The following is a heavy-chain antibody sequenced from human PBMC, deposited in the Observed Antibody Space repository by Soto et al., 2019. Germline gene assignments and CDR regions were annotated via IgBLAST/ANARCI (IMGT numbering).Heavy chain of an antibody. CDR2: ISGDVSST. CDR3: TRGIGYSAQDY. J-gene: IGHJ4*02. D-gene: IGHD1-1*01. V-gene: IGHV3-23*01. Sequence: EVQLLESGGGLVQPGGSLRLSCAASGFTFSTYAMSWVRQAPGKGLEWVSRISGDVSSTSYADSVKGRFTISRDNAKNTLYVQMNSLRAEDTAVYYCTRGIGYSAQDYWGQGTPVTVSS. CDR1: GFTFSTYA.